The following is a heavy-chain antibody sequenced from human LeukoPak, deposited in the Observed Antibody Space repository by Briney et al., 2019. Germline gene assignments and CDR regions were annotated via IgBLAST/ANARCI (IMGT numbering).Heavy chain of an antibody. Sequence: EASVKVSCKASGYTFTSYGISWVRQAPGQGLEWMGWISAYNGNTNYAQKLQGRVTMTTDTSTSTAYMELRSLRSDDTAVYYCARPQEGYSSSSESYYYYYMDVWGKGTTVTVSS. CDR3: ARPQEGYSSSSESYYYYYMDV. V-gene: IGHV1-18*01. D-gene: IGHD6-6*01. CDR2: ISAYNGNT. CDR1: GYTFTSYG. J-gene: IGHJ6*03.